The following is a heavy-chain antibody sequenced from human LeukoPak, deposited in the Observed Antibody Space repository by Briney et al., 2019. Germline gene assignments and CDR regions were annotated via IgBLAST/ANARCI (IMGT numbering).Heavy chain of an antibody. CDR3: ARGPRITGTDY. V-gene: IGHV3-30-3*01. J-gene: IGHJ4*02. D-gene: IGHD3-3*01. CDR1: GFTFSSYA. CDR2: ISYDGSNK. Sequence: GRSLRLSCAASGFTFSSYAMHWVRQAPGKGLGWVAVISYDGSNKYYADSVKGRFTISRDNSKNTLYLQMNSLRAEDTAVYYCARGPRITGTDYWGQGTLVTVSS.